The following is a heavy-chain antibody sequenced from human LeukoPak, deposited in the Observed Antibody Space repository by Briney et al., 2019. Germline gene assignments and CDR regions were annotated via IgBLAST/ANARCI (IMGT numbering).Heavy chain of an antibody. CDR2: IYSGGST. CDR3: ARAGVGRYFDWLPQNPYYYYGMDV. Sequence: GGSLRLSCAASGFTFSSKGMSWVRQAPGKGLEWVSVIYSGGSTYYADSVKGRFTISRDNSKNTLYLQMNSLRAEDTAVYYCARAGVGRYFDWLPQNPYYYYGMDVWGQGTTVTVSS. D-gene: IGHD3-9*01. J-gene: IGHJ6*02. CDR1: GFTFSSKG. V-gene: IGHV3-66*01.